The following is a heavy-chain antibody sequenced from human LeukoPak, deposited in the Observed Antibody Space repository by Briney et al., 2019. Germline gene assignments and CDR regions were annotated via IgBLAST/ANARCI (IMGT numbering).Heavy chain of an antibody. Sequence: GGSLRLSCAASGFTFSSYGMHWVRQAPGKGLEWVAVISYDGSNKYYADSVKGRFTISRDNSKNTLYLQMNSLRAEDTAVYYCAKDPSRGYSSYWGQGTMVTVSS. D-gene: IGHD6-19*01. J-gene: IGHJ3*01. CDR3: AKDPSRGYSSY. CDR2: ISYDGSNK. V-gene: IGHV3-30*18. CDR1: GFTFSSYG.